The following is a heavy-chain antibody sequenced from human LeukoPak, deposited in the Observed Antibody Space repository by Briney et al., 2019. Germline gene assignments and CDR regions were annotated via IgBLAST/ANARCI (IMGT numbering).Heavy chain of an antibody. V-gene: IGHV1-69*13. D-gene: IGHD4-23*01. Sequence: SVKVSCKASGGTFSSYAISWVRQAPGQGLEWMGGIIPIFGTANYAQKFQGRVTITADESTSTAYMELSSLRSEDTAVYYCVATTVVTGYYYYMDVWGKGTTVTVPS. CDR3: VATTVVTGYYYYMDV. J-gene: IGHJ6*03. CDR2: IIPIFGTA. CDR1: GGTFSSYA.